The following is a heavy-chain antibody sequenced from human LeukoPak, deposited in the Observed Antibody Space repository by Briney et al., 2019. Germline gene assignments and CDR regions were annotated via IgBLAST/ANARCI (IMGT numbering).Heavy chain of an antibody. J-gene: IGHJ5*02. V-gene: IGHV3-48*01. CDR3: AAASAFSSSWRS. Sequence: GALRLSRAASGLTFSSYNMNWARQAPGKGPEWVAYITASDTTKYYADSVKGRFTISRDNAKKSLFLQMNSLRAEDTAVYYCAAASAFSSSWRSWGQGTVVSVSS. CDR2: ITASDTTK. D-gene: IGHD6-13*01. CDR1: GLTFSSYN.